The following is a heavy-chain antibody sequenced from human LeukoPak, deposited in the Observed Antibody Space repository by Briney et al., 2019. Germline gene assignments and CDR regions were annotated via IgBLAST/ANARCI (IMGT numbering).Heavy chain of an antibody. D-gene: IGHD3-3*01. J-gene: IGHJ5*02. CDR2: IYTSGST. CDR3: ARLTPARTILGVVINDNWFDP. V-gene: IGHV4-4*09. Sequence: SETLSLTCTVSGGSISSYYWSWIRQPPGKGLEWIGYIYTSGSTNYNPSLKSRVTISVDTSKNQFSLKLSSVTAADTAVYYCARLTPARTILGVVINDNWFDPWGQGTLVTVSS. CDR1: GGSISSYY.